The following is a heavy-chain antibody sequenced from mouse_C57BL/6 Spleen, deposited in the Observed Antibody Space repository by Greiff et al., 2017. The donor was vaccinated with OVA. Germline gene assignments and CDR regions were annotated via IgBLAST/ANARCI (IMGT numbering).Heavy chain of an antibody. CDR3: ARVDDYEGIYYAMDY. V-gene: IGHV5-12*01. D-gene: IGHD2-4*01. Sequence: EVQLVESGGGLVQPGGSLKLSCAASGFTFSDYYMYWVRQTPEKRLEWVAYISNGGGSTYYPDTVKGRFTISRDNAKNTLYLQMSRLKSEDTAMYYCARVDDYEGIYYAMDYWGQGTSVTVSS. CDR1: GFTFSDYY. CDR2: ISNGGGST. J-gene: IGHJ4*01.